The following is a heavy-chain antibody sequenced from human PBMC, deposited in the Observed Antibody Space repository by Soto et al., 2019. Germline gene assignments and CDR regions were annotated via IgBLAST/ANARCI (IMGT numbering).Heavy chain of an antibody. D-gene: IGHD3-22*01. CDR2: IIPMFATT. CDR1: AGTFSSYA. V-gene: IGHV1-69*12. CDR3: ARARISTIVGGAYYYAMDA. Sequence: QVQLVQSGAEVKKPGSSVKLSCKASAGTFSSYAMNWVRQAPGQGLEWMGGIIPMFATTNYAQKFQGRVTITADESTRTAYMELSSLRSDDTAVYYCARARISTIVGGAYYYAMDAWGQGTAVTVSS. J-gene: IGHJ6*02.